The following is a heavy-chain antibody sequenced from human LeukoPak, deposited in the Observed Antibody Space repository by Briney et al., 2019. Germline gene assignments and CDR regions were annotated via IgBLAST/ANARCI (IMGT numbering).Heavy chain of an antibody. CDR1: GYTFTSYG. Sequence: ASVKVSCKAPGYTFTSYGISWVRQAPGQGLEWMGWISAYNANTNYAQKLQGRVTMTTDTSTSTAYMELRSLRSDDTAVYYCARDRRSGWYGAYWGQGTLVTVSS. J-gene: IGHJ4*02. D-gene: IGHD6-19*01. CDR3: ARDRRSGWYGAY. V-gene: IGHV1-18*01. CDR2: ISAYNANT.